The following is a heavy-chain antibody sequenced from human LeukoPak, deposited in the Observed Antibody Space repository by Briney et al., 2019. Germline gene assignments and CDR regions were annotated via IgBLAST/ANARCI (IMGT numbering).Heavy chain of an antibody. D-gene: IGHD6-19*01. CDR2: IIPIFGTA. CDR3: AKGRILKGEVAGIGDFDL. V-gene: IGHV1-69*06. J-gene: IGHJ4*02. Sequence: GASVKVSCKASGGTFSSYAISWVRQAPGQGLEWMGGIIPIFGTANYAQKFQGRVTITADKSTTTAYMEMRSLRSEDTAVYYCAKGRILKGEVAGIGDFDLWGQGTLVTVSS. CDR1: GGTFSSYA.